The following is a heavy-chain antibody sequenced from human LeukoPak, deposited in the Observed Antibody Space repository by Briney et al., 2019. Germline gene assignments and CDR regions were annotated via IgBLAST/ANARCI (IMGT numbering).Heavy chain of an antibody. J-gene: IGHJ4*02. CDR2: SCHTGSA. CDR3: VTRKAGYGSGTPFDF. V-gene: IGHV4-59*04. D-gene: IGHD3-10*01. Sequence: SESLSLTCTVSGGCISSSYWSWSRRPPGKGLEGIGESCHTGSASCNLSRESRATVALDKSTNQFSLTLTSVTAADTAIYSCVTRKAGYGSGTPFDFWGRGTLVTVSS. CDR1: GGCISSSY.